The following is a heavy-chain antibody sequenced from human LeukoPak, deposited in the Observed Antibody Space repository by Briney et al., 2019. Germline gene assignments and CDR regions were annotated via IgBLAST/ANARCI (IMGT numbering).Heavy chain of an antibody. V-gene: IGHV4-39*07. Sequence: SETLSLTCTVSGGSISSSTYYWAWIRQPPGKGLEWVGNIFYSGSTYYNPSLKSRVTISVDTFNNQFSLTLTSVTAADTAVYYCARHGSGSYQAYWGQGILVTVSS. CDR1: GGSISSSTYY. CDR2: IFYSGST. J-gene: IGHJ4*02. D-gene: IGHD3-10*01. CDR3: ARHGSGSYQAY.